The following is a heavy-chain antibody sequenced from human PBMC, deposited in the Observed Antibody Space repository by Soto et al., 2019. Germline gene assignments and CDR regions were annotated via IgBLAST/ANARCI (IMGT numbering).Heavy chain of an antibody. Sequence: ASVKVSCKASGYTFTSYGFSWVRQAAGQGLEWMGWISGYGNTNYAQKFQGRVTMTTDTSTSTAYMELRSLKSDDTAAYYCARERQLGYWGQGTLVTVAS. CDR3: ARERQLGY. CDR2: ISGYGNT. J-gene: IGHJ4*02. CDR1: GYTFTSYG. V-gene: IGHV1-18*01. D-gene: IGHD6-6*01.